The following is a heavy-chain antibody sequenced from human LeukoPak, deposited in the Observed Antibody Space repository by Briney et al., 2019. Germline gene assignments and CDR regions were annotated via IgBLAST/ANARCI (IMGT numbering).Heavy chain of an antibody. V-gene: IGHV4-34*01. Sequence: PSETLSLTCAVYGGSFSGYYWSWIRQPPGKGLEWIGEINHSGSTNHNPSLKSRVTISVDTSKNQFSLKLSSVTAADTAVYYCARGQNSSSWYYFDYWGQGTLVTVSS. J-gene: IGHJ4*02. D-gene: IGHD6-13*01. CDR2: INHSGST. CDR3: ARGQNSSSWYYFDY. CDR1: GGSFSGYY.